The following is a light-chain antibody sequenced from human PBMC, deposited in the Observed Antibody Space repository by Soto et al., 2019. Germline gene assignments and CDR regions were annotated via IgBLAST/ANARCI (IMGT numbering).Light chain of an antibody. CDR1: QTVRNNY. CDR2: DTS. Sequence: EFVLTQSPGTLSLSPGERATLSCRASQTVRNNYLAWYQQKPGQPPRLLIYDTSNRATGIPARFSGSGSGTDFTLTISSLEPEDFAVYYCQQRSNWPRTFGQGTKVDI. J-gene: IGKJ1*01. V-gene: IGKV3-11*01. CDR3: QQRSNWPRT.